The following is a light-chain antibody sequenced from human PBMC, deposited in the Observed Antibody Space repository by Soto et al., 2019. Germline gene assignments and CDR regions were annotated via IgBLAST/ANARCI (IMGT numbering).Light chain of an antibody. CDR2: RND. V-gene: IGLV1-47*01. CDR3: AAWDDSLSGHVV. CDR1: TSNIGSNF. J-gene: IGLJ2*01. Sequence: QSVLTQPPSASGTPGQRVTISCSGSTSNIGSNFVFWYQQLPGTAPKLLIYRNDQRPAGVPDRFSGSKSGTSASLAISGLRSEEEADYHCAAWDDSLSGHVVFGGGTKLTVL.